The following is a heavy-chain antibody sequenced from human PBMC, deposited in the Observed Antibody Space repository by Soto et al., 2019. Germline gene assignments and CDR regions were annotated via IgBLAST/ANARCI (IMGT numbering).Heavy chain of an antibody. Sequence: EVQLVESGGGFVKPGGSLRLSCAASGFTFNNAWKSWVRQAPGKGLEWVGLIKSKTDGGATDYAAPVKGRFTISRDDSKNTLYLQMNSLTIEDTAVYYCTAPGGGLRREWGVFDPWGQGTLVAVSP. V-gene: IGHV3-15*01. CDR1: GFTFNNAW. D-gene: IGHD3-3*01. J-gene: IGHJ5*02. CDR3: TAPGGGLRREWGVFDP. CDR2: IKSKTDGGAT.